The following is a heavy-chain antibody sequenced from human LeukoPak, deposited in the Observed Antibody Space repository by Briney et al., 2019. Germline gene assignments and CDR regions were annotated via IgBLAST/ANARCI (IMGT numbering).Heavy chain of an antibody. V-gene: IGHV3-11*06. J-gene: IGHJ1*01. CDR3: ARDRWGATTAEYFQH. Sequence: GGSLRLSCAASGFTFSDYYMSWLRQAPGKGLEWLSYISTSSSYTNYADSVKGRFTISRDNAKNSLYLQMNSLRAEDTAVYYCARDRWGATTAEYFQHWGQGTLVTVSS. CDR2: ISTSSSYT. D-gene: IGHD1-26*01. CDR1: GFTFSDYY.